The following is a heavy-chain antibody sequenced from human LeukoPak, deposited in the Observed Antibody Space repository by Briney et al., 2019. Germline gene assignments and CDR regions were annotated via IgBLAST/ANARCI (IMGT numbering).Heavy chain of an antibody. J-gene: IGHJ4*02. CDR2: ITKSGDQT. CDR3: ARAPNLWSGGSCLD. D-gene: IGHD2-15*01. V-gene: IGHV3-21*01. Sequence: GGSLRLSCVPSGIIFSNSALNWVRQAPGKGLEWVSTITKSGDQTHYADSVKGRFTISRDNAKNTLFLQMNSLRAEDTAVYYCARAPNLWSGGSCLDWGQGTLVTVSS. CDR1: GIIFSNSA.